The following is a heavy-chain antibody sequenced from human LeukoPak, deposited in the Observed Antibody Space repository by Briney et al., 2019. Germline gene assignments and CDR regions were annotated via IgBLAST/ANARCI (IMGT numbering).Heavy chain of an antibody. D-gene: IGHD2-2*01. CDR1: GDSISSTTYY. V-gene: IGHV4-39*01. CDR3: GRHRVTITSPMDY. Sequence: PSETLSLTCSVSGDSISSTTYYWGWIRQPPGKGLEWIGSIYYSGSTYYNPSLKSRVTISVDTSKNQFSLKLSSVTAADTAVYFCGRHRVTITSPMDYWGQGTLVTVSS. J-gene: IGHJ4*02. CDR2: IYYSGST.